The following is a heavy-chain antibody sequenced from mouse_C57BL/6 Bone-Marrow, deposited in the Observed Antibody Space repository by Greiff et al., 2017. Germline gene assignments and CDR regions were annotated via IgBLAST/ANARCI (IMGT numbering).Heavy chain of an antibody. CDR3: ARRLLRWFAY. V-gene: IGHV5-6*02. D-gene: IGHD1-1*01. J-gene: IGHJ3*01. CDR2: ISSGGSYT. Sequence: EVNLVESGGDLVKPGGSLKLSCAASGFTFSSYGMSWVRQTPDKRLEWVATISSGGSYTYYPDSVKGRFTISRDNAKNTLYLQMSGLTSEYTSMYYCARRLLRWFAYWGQGTLVTVSA. CDR1: GFTFSSYG.